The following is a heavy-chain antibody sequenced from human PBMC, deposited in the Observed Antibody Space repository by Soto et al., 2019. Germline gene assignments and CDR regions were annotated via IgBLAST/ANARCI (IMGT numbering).Heavy chain of an antibody. D-gene: IGHD3-22*01. J-gene: IGHJ2*01. CDR2: IIPIFGTA. Sequence: QVQLVQSGAEVKKPGSSVKVSCKASGGTFSSYAISWVRQAPGQGLEWMGGIIPIFGTANYAQKFQGRVTITADESTSTAYMELSSLRSDDTAVYYCAGRSGYYDSSGYYFHWYFDLWGRGTLVTVSS. CDR1: GGTFSSYA. CDR3: AGRSGYYDSSGYYFHWYFDL. V-gene: IGHV1-69*12.